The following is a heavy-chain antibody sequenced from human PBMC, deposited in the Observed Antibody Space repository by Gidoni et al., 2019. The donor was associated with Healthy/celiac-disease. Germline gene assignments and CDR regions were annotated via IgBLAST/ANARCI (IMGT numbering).Heavy chain of an antibody. D-gene: IGHD6-19*01. J-gene: IGHJ5*02. CDR3: ARPLYSSGWYSGYDNWFDP. Sequence: QLQLQESGPGLVKPSETLSLTCTVSGGSISSSSYYWGWIRQPPGKGLEWIGRIYYSGSTYYNPSLKSRVTISVDTSKNQFSLKLSSVTAADTAVYYCARPLYSSGWYSGYDNWFDPWGQGTLVTVSS. V-gene: IGHV4-39*01. CDR2: IYYSGST. CDR1: GGSISSSSYY.